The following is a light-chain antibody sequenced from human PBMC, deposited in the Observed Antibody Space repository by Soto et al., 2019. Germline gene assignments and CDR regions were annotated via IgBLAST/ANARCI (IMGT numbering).Light chain of an antibody. CDR2: EVS. V-gene: IGLV2-14*01. J-gene: IGLJ1*01. CDR1: SSDVGACNY. Sequence: QSVLTQPASVSGSPGQSITISCTGTSSDVGACNYVSWFQQHPGKAPTLIISEVSNRPSGVSNRFSGSKSGNAASLTISGLQAEDEADYFCFSFTTDWTHVFGTGTKVTVL. CDR3: FSFTTDWTHV.